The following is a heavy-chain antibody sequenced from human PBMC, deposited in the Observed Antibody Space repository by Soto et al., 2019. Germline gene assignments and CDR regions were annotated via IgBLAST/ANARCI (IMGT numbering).Heavy chain of an antibody. V-gene: IGHV4-39*01. CDR2: IYYSGST. CDR3: ARQRYYGSGSYSDY. D-gene: IGHD3-10*01. CDR1: GVSISRSSDY. Sequence: PSETLSLTCTLSGVSISRSSDYWGWIRQPPGKGLEWIGTIYYSGSTYYNPSLKSRVTISVDTSKNQFSPKLSSVTAADTALYYCARQRYYGSGSYSDYWGQGTLVTVSS. J-gene: IGHJ4*02.